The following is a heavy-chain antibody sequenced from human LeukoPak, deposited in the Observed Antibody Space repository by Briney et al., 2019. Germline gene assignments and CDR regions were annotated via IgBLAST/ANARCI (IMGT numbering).Heavy chain of an antibody. D-gene: IGHD1-26*01. J-gene: IGHJ5*02. CDR3: ARCRIVGANWFDP. Sequence: ASVKVSCKASGYTFTGYYMHWVRQAPGQGLEWMGWINPNSGGTNYAQKFQGRVTMTRGTSISTAYMELSRLRSDDTAVYYCARCRIVGANWFDPWGQGTLVTVSS. CDR2: INPNSGGT. CDR1: GYTFTGYY. V-gene: IGHV1-2*02.